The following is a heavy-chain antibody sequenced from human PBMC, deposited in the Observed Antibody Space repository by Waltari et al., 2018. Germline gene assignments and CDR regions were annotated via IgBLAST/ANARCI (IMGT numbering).Heavy chain of an antibody. V-gene: IGHV4-59*11. Sequence: QVQLQESGPGLVKPSETLSLTCTVSGGSISSHYWSWIRQPPGKGLEWIGYIYYSGSTNYNPSRKSRVTISVDTSKNQFSLKLSSVTAADTAVYYCARGGSYIDYWGQGTLVTVSS. D-gene: IGHD3-16*01. CDR2: IYYSGST. J-gene: IGHJ4*02. CDR1: GGSISSHY. CDR3: ARGGSYIDY.